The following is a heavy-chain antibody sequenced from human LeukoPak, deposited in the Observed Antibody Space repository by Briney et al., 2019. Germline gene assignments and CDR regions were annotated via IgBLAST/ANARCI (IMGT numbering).Heavy chain of an antibody. V-gene: IGHV5-10-1*01. J-gene: IGHJ4*02. Sequence: GEPLRTSCKGAGYSFTSYWSSWGRQMPGEGLEWRGRIDPSDSYTNYSPSFQGLVTISADKSISTAYLQWSSLKASDTAMYYCARQGYCSGGSCFFDYWGQGTLVTVSS. CDR2: IDPSDSYT. D-gene: IGHD2-15*01. CDR1: GYSFTSYW. CDR3: ARQGYCSGGSCFFDY.